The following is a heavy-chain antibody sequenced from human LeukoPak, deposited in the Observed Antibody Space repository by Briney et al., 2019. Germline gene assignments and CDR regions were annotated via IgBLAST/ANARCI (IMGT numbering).Heavy chain of an antibody. D-gene: IGHD5-12*01. CDR3: ATVVLYSGYYFDY. J-gene: IGHJ4*02. CDR1: GFTFSNYA. CDR2: ISSSGGST. Sequence: PGGSLRLSCAASGFTFSNYAMSWVRQAPGKGLEWVSGISSSGGSTFYTDSVKGRFTISRDNSKNTLYLQMNSLRAEDTAVYYCATVVLYSGYYFDYWGQGTLVTVSS. V-gene: IGHV3-23*01.